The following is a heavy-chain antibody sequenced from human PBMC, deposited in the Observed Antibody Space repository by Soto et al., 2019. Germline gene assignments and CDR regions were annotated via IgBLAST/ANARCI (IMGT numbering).Heavy chain of an antibody. V-gene: IGHV4-59*01. CDR3: ASGGLAAAHYYYYYGMDV. D-gene: IGHD6-13*01. J-gene: IGHJ6*02. Sequence: SETLSLTCTVSGGSISSYYWSWIRQPPGKGLEWIGYVYYSGSTNYNPSLKSRVTISVDTSKNQFPLKLSSVTAADTAVYYCASGGLAAAHYYYYYGMDVWGQGTTVTVSS. CDR2: VYYSGST. CDR1: GGSISSYY.